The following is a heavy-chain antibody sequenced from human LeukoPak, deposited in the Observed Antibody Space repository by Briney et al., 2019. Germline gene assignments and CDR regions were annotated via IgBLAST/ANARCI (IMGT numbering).Heavy chain of an antibody. V-gene: IGHV3-21*01. Sequence: GGSLRPSCAASGFTFSRYSMDLVRQAPGKGLEWVSSISSSSSYIYYADSVKGRFPTSRDNAKNSLYLQMNSLRAEDTAVYYCARGGSGYYFDYWGQGTLVTVSS. D-gene: IGHD3-22*01. CDR3: ARGGSGYYFDY. CDR1: GFTFSRYS. CDR2: ISSSSSYI. J-gene: IGHJ4*02.